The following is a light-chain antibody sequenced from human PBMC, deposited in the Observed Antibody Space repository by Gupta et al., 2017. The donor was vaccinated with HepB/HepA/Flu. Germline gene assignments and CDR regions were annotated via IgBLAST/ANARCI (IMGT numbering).Light chain of an antibody. CDR2: GAS. V-gene: IGKV3-20*01. CDR1: QSIISRY. CDR3: QQYGFSPLLT. J-gene: IGKJ4*01. Sequence: EIVLTQSPGTLSLSPGERATLSCRASQSIISRYLAWYQQKPGQAPRLLIDGASSRATGIPDRFSGSGSGTDFTLTISRLEPEDFAVYHCQQYGFSPLLTFGGGTKVEIK.